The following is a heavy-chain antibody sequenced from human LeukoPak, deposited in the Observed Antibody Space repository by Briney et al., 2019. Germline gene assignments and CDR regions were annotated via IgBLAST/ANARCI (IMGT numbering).Heavy chain of an antibody. V-gene: IGHV3-21*01. CDR1: GFTFSSYT. J-gene: IGHJ4*02. Sequence: GESLRLSCAASGFTFSSYTMNWVRQAPGKGLEWVSSISSGSSYIYYADSVKGRFTISRDNAKNSLYLQMNSLRAEDTAVYYCATTPAGWRQGTLVTVSS. CDR2: ISSGSSYI. CDR3: ATTPAG.